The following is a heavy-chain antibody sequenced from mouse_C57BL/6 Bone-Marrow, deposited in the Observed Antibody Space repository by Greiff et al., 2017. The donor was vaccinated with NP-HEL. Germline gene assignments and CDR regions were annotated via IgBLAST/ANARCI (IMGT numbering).Heavy chain of an antibody. CDR2: IRNKANNHAT. CDR3: EAIYDYDDGFAY. CDR1: GFTFSDAW. J-gene: IGHJ3*01. Sequence: EVMLVESGGGLVQPGGSMKLSCAASGFTFSDAWMDWVRQSPEKGLEWVAEIRNKANNHATYYAESVKGRFTISRDDSKSSVYLQMNSLRAEDTGIYYCEAIYDYDDGFAYWGQGTLVTVSA. V-gene: IGHV6-6*01. D-gene: IGHD2-4*01.